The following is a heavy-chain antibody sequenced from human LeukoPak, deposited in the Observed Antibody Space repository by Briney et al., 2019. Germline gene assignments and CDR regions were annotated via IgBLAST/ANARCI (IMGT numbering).Heavy chain of an antibody. Sequence: GGSLRLSCVASGFDFNYYDMNWVRQAPGKGLEWVSSISSESTYIDSADSTKGRFTISRDNANNSVFLQMSSLRPEDTAVYYCARRGGLSSGRGFDHWGQGTLVTVSS. D-gene: IGHD3-16*01. V-gene: IGHV3-21*01. CDR2: ISSESTYI. J-gene: IGHJ4*02. CDR3: ARRGGLSSGRGFDH. CDR1: GFDFNYYD.